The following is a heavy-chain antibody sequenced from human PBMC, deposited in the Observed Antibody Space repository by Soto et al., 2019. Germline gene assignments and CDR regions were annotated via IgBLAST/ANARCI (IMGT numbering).Heavy chain of an antibody. V-gene: IGHV3-30*18. J-gene: IGHJ4*02. D-gene: IGHD3-22*01. Sequence: GGSLRLSCAASGLTFTNYAMHWVRQAPGKGLEWVAVISYDGTNKYYADFVKGRFTISRDNSRNTLYLQMNGLRAEDTAVYYCAKDNYYDSSGCFDYWGQGTLVTVYS. CDR1: GLTFTNYA. CDR3: AKDNYYDSSGCFDY. CDR2: ISYDGTNK.